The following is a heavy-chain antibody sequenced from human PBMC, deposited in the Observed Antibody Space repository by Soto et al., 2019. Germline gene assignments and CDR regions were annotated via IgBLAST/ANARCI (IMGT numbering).Heavy chain of an antibody. V-gene: IGHV2-5*01. CDR3: AHRRDYHTGRYYYYGMDV. D-gene: IGHD4-17*01. J-gene: IGHJ6*02. Sequence: SGPTLVNPTQALTLTCTFSGLSLSTSGVGVGWIRQPPGKALEWLALIYWNDDKRYSPSLKSRLTITKDTSKNQVVLTMTNMDPVDTATYYCAHRRDYHTGRYYYYGMDVWGQGTTVTVSS. CDR1: GLSLSTSGVG. CDR2: IYWNDDK.